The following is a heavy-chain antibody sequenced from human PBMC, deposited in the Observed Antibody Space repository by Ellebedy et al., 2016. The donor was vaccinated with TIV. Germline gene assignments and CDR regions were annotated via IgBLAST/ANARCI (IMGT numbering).Heavy chain of an antibody. J-gene: IGHJ4*02. CDR2: IHYTGNT. V-gene: IGHV4-31*11. Sequence: LRLSCAVSGGSISSGYYWSWIRQHPGTGLEWIGYIHYTGNTYYTPSLESRLSISSDTSKNQFSLKLTSVTAADTAVYYCARHAGASFDYWGQGTLVTVSS. D-gene: IGHD2-2*01. CDR3: ARHAGASFDY. CDR1: GGSISSGYY.